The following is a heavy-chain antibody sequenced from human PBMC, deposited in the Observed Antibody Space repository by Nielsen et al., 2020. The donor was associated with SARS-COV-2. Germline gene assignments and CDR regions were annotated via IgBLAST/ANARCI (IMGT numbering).Heavy chain of an antibody. CDR3: ARGGVLWFGGV. CDR2: ISYAESDK. D-gene: IGHD3-10*01. J-gene: IGHJ3*01. V-gene: IGHV3-30*03. CDR1: GFTFSRHA. Sequence: LSLTCAASGFTFSRHAMSWVRQAPGKGLEWVAVISYAESDKYYADSVKGRFTISRDNLKNTVYMQMNSLKIEDTAVYHCARGGVLWFGGVWGQGTMVTVSS.